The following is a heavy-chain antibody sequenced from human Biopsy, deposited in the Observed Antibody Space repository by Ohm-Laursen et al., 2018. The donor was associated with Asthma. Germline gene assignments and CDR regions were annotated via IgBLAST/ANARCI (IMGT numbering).Heavy chain of an antibody. CDR2: ISKDASTQ. CDR1: GFSFRNFS. Sequence: FLRLSCVASGFSFRNFSIHWVRQAPGKGLEWVGVISKDASTQDYADSVKGRFTMARDNSKNTLDLQMNSLREEDTAVYYCVRDGTDDAFDIWGQGTVVSVSS. CDR3: VRDGTDDAFDI. V-gene: IGHV3-30*03. J-gene: IGHJ3*02. D-gene: IGHD1-1*01.